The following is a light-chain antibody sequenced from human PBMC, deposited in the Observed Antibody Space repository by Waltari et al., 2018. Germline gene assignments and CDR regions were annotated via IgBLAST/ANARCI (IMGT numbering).Light chain of an antibody. V-gene: IGKV2-28*01. CDR1: QSLRHSNGINY. CDR2: WGY. J-gene: IGKJ4*01. CDR3: MQSLQTPLT. Sequence: DIVMTQSPLSLPVTPGEPASISCRSSQSLRHSNGINYLDWYLQKPGQSQQLLIYWGYDRAAGVPDRFTGSGSGTDFTLKISRVEAEDGGVYYCMQSLQTPLTFGGGTKVEIK.